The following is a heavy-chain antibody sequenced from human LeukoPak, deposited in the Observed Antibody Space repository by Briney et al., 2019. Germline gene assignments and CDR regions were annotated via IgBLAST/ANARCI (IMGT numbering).Heavy chain of an antibody. CDR3: ARGRRGPNRRYDAFDI. CDR2: INHSGST. V-gene: IGHV4-34*01. Sequence: SETLSLTCAVYGGSFSGYYWSWIRQPPGKGLEWIGEINHSGSTNYNPSLKSRVTISVDTSKNQFSLKLSSATAADTAVYYCARGRRGPNRRYDAFDIWGQGTMVTVSS. CDR1: GGSFSGYY. D-gene: IGHD1-14*01. J-gene: IGHJ3*02.